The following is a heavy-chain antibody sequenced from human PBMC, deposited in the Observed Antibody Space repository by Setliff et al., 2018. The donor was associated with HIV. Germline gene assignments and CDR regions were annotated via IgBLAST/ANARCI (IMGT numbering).Heavy chain of an antibody. J-gene: IGHJ6*03. Sequence: ASVKVSCKASGYTFTSYYMHWVRQAPGQGLQWMGMINPSGGSTTYAQKFQGRVTMTRDTSTTTIFMELSSLRSEDTAVYYCARDGYYNFWSGYGYYYYYMDVWGKGTTVTVSS. V-gene: IGHV1-46*01. CDR3: ARDGYYNFWSGYGYYYYYMDV. D-gene: IGHD3-3*01. CDR1: GYTFTSYY. CDR2: INPSGGST.